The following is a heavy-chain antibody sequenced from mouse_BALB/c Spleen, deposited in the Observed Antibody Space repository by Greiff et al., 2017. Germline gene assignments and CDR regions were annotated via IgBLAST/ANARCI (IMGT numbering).Heavy chain of an antibody. CDR3: AGGGGAWWYFDV. Sequence: VQLQQSGPELVKPGASVKIPCKASGYTFTDYNMDWVKQSHGKSLEWIGDINPNNGGTIYNQKFKGKATLTVDKSSSTAYMELRSLTSEDTAVYYCAGGGGAWWYFDVWGAGTTVTVSS. CDR1: GYTFTDYN. CDR2: INPNNGGT. D-gene: IGHD1-1*02. V-gene: IGHV1-18*01. J-gene: IGHJ1*01.